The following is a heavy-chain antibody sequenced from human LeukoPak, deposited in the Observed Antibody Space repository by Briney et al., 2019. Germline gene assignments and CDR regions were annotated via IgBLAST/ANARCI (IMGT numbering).Heavy chain of an antibody. V-gene: IGHV1-2*02. CDR1: GYTFTGYH. CDR2: INPNSGDT. J-gene: IGHJ6*03. D-gene: IGHD4/OR15-4a*01. Sequence: ASVKVSCKASGYTFTGYHMHWVRQAPGQGLEWMGWINPNSGDTNYAQKFQGRVTMTRGTSIGTAYMELSWLRSDDTAVYYCAVNYVYGDHAHRNPGAYYYMDVWGKGTTVTVSS. CDR3: AVNYVYGDHAHRNPGAYYYMDV.